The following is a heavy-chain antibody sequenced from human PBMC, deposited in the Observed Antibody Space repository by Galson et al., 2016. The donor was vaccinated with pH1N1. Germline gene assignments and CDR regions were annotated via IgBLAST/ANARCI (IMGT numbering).Heavy chain of an antibody. V-gene: IGHV3-11*01. Sequence: PLRLSCAASGFPFSHYYMGWIRQAPGKGLEWISYISGSDTTIYYADSVRGRFTISRDNAQNSLYLHMNSLRAEDTAVYYCARDHFGWAFDVWGQGTMVTVSP. J-gene: IGHJ3*01. CDR1: GFPFSHYY. D-gene: IGHD3-10*01. CDR3: ARDHFGWAFDV. CDR2: ISGSDTTI.